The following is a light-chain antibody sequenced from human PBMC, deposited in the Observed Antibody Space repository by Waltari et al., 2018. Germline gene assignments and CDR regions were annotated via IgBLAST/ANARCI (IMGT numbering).Light chain of an antibody. CDR3: SSYTSSLTPV. CDR1: SSDVGGYNY. J-gene: IGLJ3*02. V-gene: IGLV2-14*03. Sequence: QSALTQPASVSGSPGQSITISCTGTSSDVGGYNYVSWYQQHPGKAPKLMIYDVSNRPSGVSNRVSGSKSGNTASLTISGLQAEDEADYYCSSYTSSLTPVFGGGTKLTVL. CDR2: DVS.